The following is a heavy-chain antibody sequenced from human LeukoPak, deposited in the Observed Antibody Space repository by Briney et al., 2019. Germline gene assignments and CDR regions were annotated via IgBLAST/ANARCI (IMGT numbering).Heavy chain of an antibody. Sequence: GASVKVSCKASGYTFTSYYMHWVRQAPGQGLEWMGIINPSGGSTSYAQKFQGRVTMTRDSSTSTVYMELSSLRSEDTAVYYCAREYTEYYGMDVWGQGTTVTVSS. CDR1: GYTFTSYY. CDR3: AREYTEYYGMDV. D-gene: IGHD5-18*01. V-gene: IGHV1-46*01. CDR2: INPSGGST. J-gene: IGHJ6*02.